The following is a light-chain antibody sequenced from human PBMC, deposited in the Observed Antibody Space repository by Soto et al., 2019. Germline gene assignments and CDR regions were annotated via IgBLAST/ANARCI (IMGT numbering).Light chain of an antibody. CDR2: DAS. J-gene: IGKJ1*01. CDR3: QQYDSYPRT. V-gene: IGKV1-5*01. Sequence: DIQMTQSTSTLSASVGDRVTITCRASQSISAWLAWYQQKPGTAPKLLIYDASILNGGVPSRFSGSGSKTEFTLIISSLHPDDFATYYCQQYDSYPRTFGPGTKVDIK. CDR1: QSISAW.